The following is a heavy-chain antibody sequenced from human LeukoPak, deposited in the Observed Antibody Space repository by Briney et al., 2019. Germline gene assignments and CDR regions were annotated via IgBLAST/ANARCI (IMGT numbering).Heavy chain of an antibody. Sequence: GSLRLSCAASGFTVSNNYMSWVRQAPGKGLEWISVIFSSGSAFYADSVKGRFTISRDNSKNTLYLQMISLRAEDTAMYYCTGDIPTYTGGWSIFQYWGQGTLVTVSS. CDR2: IFSSGSA. J-gene: IGHJ1*01. CDR1: GFTVSNNY. CDR3: TGDIPTYTGGWSIFQY. D-gene: IGHD6-19*01. V-gene: IGHV3-66*01.